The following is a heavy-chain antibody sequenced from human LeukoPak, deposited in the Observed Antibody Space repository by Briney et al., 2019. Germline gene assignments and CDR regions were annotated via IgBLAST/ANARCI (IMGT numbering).Heavy chain of an antibody. D-gene: IGHD6-13*01. Sequence: GGSLRLSCAASGFTVSSNYMSWVRQAPGKGLEWVSVIYSGGSTYYADSVKGRFTISRDNSKNTLYLQMNSLRAEDTAVYYCASTRAAAGTIEDYWGQGTLVTVSS. V-gene: IGHV3-66*01. CDR3: ASTRAAAGTIEDY. CDR1: GFTVSSNY. CDR2: IYSGGST. J-gene: IGHJ4*02.